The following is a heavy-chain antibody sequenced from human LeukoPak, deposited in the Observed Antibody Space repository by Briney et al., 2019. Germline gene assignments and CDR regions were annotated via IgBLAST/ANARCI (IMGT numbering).Heavy chain of an antibody. D-gene: IGHD1-26*01. Sequence: GASVRVSRKPSGYTSTAYDITWVRQATGQGLEWMGWMNPNTGDTGYSHKFQGRVTMTRDNSIDTAYTALSGLTSEDPAVYYCTRSTLSGSSRDSWGQGTLVTVSS. CDR1: GYTSTAYD. CDR2: MNPNTGDT. V-gene: IGHV1-8*01. J-gene: IGHJ4*02. CDR3: TRSTLSGSSRDS.